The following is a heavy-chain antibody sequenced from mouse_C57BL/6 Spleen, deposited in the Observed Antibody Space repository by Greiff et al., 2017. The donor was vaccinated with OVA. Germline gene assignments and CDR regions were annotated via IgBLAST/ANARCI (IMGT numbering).Heavy chain of an antibody. CDR3: ARSYGNYCYFVV. CDR2: IYPGDGDT. D-gene: IGHD2-1*01. Sequence: VQLQQSGPELVKPGASVKISCKASGYAFSSSWMNWVKQRPGKGLEWIGRIYPGDGDTNYNGKFKGKATMTADKSSSTAYMPRSILTSEDSAVSFCARSYGNYCYFVVWGTGTTVTVSS. V-gene: IGHV1-82*01. J-gene: IGHJ1*03. CDR1: GYAFSSSW.